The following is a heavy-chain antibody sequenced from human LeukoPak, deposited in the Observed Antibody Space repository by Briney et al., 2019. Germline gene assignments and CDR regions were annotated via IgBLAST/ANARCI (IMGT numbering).Heavy chain of an antibody. D-gene: IGHD2-2*02. J-gene: IGHJ4*02. V-gene: IGHV3-23*01. Sequence: GGSLRLSCAASGFTFSSYAMSWVRQAPGKGLEWVSAISGSGGSTYYADSVKGRFTISRDNSKNTLYLQMNSLRVEDTAVYYCAKDGGGYCSSTSCYTTPDYWGQGTLVTVSS. CDR2: ISGSGGST. CDR3: AKDGGGYCSSTSCYTTPDY. CDR1: GFTFSSYA.